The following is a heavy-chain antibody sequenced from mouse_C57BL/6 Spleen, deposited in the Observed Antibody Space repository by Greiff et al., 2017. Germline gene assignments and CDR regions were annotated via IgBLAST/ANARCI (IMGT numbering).Heavy chain of an antibody. D-gene: IGHD2-2*01. J-gene: IGHJ3*01. CDR3: ARLVDPWFAY. CDR2: INPNNGGT. CDR1: GYTFTSYW. Sequence: QVQLQQPGTELVKPGASVKLSCKASGYTFTSYWMHWVKQRPGQGLEWIGNINPNNGGTSYNQKFKGKATLTVNKSSSTAYMELRSLTSEDSAVYYCARLVDPWFAYWGQGTLVTVSA. V-gene: IGHV1-53*01.